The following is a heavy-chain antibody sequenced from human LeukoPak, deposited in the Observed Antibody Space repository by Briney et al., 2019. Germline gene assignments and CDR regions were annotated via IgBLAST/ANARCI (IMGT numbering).Heavy chain of an antibody. CDR1: GGTFSSYA. V-gene: IGHV1-8*02. D-gene: IGHD3-3*01. CDR3: ARELKRATYDFWSGYYNYYYYGMDV. CDR2: MNPNSGNT. J-gene: IGHJ6*02. Sequence: ASVKVSCKASGGTFSSYAINWVRQATGQGLEWMGWMNPNSGNTGYAQKFQGRVTMTRNTSISTAYMELSSLRSEDTAVYYCARELKRATYDFWSGYYNYYYYGMDVWGQGTTVTVSS.